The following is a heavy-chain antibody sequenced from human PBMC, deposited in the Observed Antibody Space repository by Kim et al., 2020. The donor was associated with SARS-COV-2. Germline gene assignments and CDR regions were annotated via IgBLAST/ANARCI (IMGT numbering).Heavy chain of an antibody. Sequence: KSGNHGYAQQFQGRTTMTKNTSTSPAYMELRRLRADDTAVYYCAKGYAMDVWGQGTTVTVSS. V-gene: IGHV1-8*01. J-gene: IGHJ6*02. CDR3: AKGYAMDV. CDR2: KSGNH.